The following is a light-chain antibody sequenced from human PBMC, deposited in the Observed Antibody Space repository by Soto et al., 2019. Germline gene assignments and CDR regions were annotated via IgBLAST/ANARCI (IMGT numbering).Light chain of an antibody. CDR3: QQYSISST. V-gene: IGKV3-20*01. CDR2: GAS. J-gene: IGKJ1*01. Sequence: EIVLTQSPGTLSLSPGEGATLSCRASQSVGGTFLAWYQQKGGQAPRLLIHGASNRATGIPDRFSGSGSGTDFTLTISRLEPEDFAVYYCQQYSISSTFGQGTKVDIK. CDR1: QSVGGTF.